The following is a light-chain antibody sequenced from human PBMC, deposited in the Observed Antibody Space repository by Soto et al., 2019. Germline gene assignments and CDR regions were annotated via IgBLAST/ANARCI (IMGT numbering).Light chain of an antibody. CDR2: GAS. CDR3: QQYNNWPPWT. V-gene: IGKV3-20*01. J-gene: IGKJ1*01. CDR1: QSISSSY. Sequence: EIVLTQSPGTLSLSPGKRATLSCRASQSISSSYLAWYQQRPGQAPRLLIYGASSRATGIPDRFSGTGSETEFTLTISSLQSEDFAVYFCQQYNNWPPWTFGQGTKVDIK.